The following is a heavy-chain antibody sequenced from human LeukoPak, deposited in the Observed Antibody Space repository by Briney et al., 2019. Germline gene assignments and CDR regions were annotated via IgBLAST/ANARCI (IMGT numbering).Heavy chain of an antibody. CDR3: ATDITGTTSWFDR. Sequence: GASVKVSCKVSGYTLTELSMHWVRQAPRKGLEWMGGFDPEDGETIYAQKFQGRVTMTEDTSTDTAYMELRSLRSEDTAVYYCATDITGTTSWFDRWGQGTLVTVSS. J-gene: IGHJ5*02. CDR1: GYTLTELS. D-gene: IGHD1-7*01. V-gene: IGHV1-24*01. CDR2: FDPEDGET.